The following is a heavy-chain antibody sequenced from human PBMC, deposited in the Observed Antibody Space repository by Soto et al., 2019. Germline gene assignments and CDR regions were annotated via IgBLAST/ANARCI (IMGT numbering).Heavy chain of an antibody. J-gene: IGHJ6*02. CDR2: SIPIFGTA. V-gene: IGHV1-69*01. D-gene: IGHD3-22*01. CDR1: GGTFSSYA. Sequence: QVQLVQSGAEVKKPGSSVKVSCKASGGTFSSYAISWVRQAPGQGLEWRGGSIPIFGTANYAQKFQGRVTITADESTSTAYMELSSLRSEDTAVYYCARDKVGYYDSSGYYRVSVPPDYYYGMDVWGQGTTVTVSS. CDR3: ARDKVGYYDSSGYYRVSVPPDYYYGMDV.